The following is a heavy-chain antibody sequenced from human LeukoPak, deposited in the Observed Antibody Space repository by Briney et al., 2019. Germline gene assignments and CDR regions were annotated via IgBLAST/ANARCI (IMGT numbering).Heavy chain of an antibody. CDR1: EGTFSSYT. CDR2: IIPILDIA. J-gene: IGHJ3*02. V-gene: IGHV1-69*02. Sequence: SVKVSCKASEGTFSSYTVNWGRQAPGQGLEWMGRIIPILDIANYAQKFQGRVTMTADKSTSTAYMELSSLRSEDTAVYYCARAYYYDSSGYDAFDIWGQGTTVTVSS. CDR3: ARAYYYDSSGYDAFDI. D-gene: IGHD3-22*01.